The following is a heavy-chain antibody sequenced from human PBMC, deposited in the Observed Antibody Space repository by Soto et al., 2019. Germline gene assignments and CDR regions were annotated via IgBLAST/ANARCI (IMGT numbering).Heavy chain of an antibody. CDR2: ISASAGTT. CDR3: AKDFGYGDFVGPFDT. Sequence: EVQLLESGGGLVQPGGSLRLSCATSGFTFSFYAMSWVRQAPGAGLEWVSDISASAGTTHYADSVKGRFTISRDNAKSTLYLQMNSLRAEDTAVYYCAKDFGYGDFVGPFDTWGQGTLVTVSS. D-gene: IGHD3-16*01. CDR1: GFTFSFYA. J-gene: IGHJ5*02. V-gene: IGHV3-23*01.